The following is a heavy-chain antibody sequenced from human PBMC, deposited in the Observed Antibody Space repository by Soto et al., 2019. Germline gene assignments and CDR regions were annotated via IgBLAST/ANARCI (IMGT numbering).Heavy chain of an antibody. V-gene: IGHV4-39*01. CDR1: GGSISSSSYY. CDR2: IYYSGST. Sequence: QLQLQESGPGLVKPSETLSLTCTVSGGSISSSSYYWGWIRQPPGKGLEWIGSIYYSGSTYYNPSLKSRVTISVDPSKTQFSLKLSSVTAADTAVFYCTKHAPDDSRGYYPLGYWGQGTLVTVSS. J-gene: IGHJ4*02. CDR3: TKHAPDDSRGYYPLGY. D-gene: IGHD3-22*01.